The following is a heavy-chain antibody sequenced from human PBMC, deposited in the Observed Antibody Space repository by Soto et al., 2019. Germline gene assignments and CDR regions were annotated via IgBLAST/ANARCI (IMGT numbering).Heavy chain of an antibody. CDR3: ARDGYDILTGRYYYGMDV. V-gene: IGHV1-2*04. CDR1: GYTFTGYY. Sequence: EASVKVSCKASGYTFTGYYMHWVRQAPGQGLEWMGWINPNSGGTNYAQKFQGWVTMTRDTSISTAYMELSRLRSDDTAVYYCARDGYDILTGRYYYGMDVWGQGTTVTVSS. J-gene: IGHJ6*02. D-gene: IGHD3-9*01. CDR2: INPNSGGT.